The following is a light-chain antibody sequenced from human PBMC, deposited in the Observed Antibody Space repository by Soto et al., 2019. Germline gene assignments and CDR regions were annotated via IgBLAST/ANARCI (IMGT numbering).Light chain of an antibody. V-gene: IGKV3-20*01. J-gene: IGKJ1*01. CDR2: GAS. CDR1: QSVSSN. Sequence: ERVLTPAPGTLSLSPGERATLSCRASQSVSSNLAWYQQKPGQAPRLLIYGASTRATGIPARFSGSGSGTEFTLTSSRLEPEDFAVYYCQQYGSSPWTFGQGTKVDIK. CDR3: QQYGSSPWT.